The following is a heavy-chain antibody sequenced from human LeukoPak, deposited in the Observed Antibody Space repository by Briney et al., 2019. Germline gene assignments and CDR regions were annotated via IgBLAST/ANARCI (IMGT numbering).Heavy chain of an antibody. D-gene: IGHD4-23*01. CDR1: GFTFDDYA. CDR3: ANGARLRWSKGSFDI. Sequence: GRSLRLSCAASGFTFDDYAMHWVRQAPGKGLEWVSGISWNSGSIDYADSVKGRFTISRDNAKNSLYLQMNSLRAEDMALYYCANGARLRWSKGSFDIWGQGTMVTVSS. CDR2: ISWNSGSI. V-gene: IGHV3-9*03. J-gene: IGHJ3*02.